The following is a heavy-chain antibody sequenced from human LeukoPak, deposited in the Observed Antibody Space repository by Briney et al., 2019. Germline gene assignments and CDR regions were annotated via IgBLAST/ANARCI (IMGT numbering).Heavy chain of an antibody. CDR2: IYYCGST. Sequence: SDTLSLTCTVSGGSVSSGSYYWSWIRQPPGRGLEWIGYIYYCGSTNYNPSLKSRVTISVDTSKNQVSLKLSSVTAADTAVYYCARVDSFKWFDPWGQGTLVTVSS. V-gene: IGHV4-61*01. CDR1: GGSVSSGSYY. J-gene: IGHJ5*02. CDR3: ARVDSFKWFDP. D-gene: IGHD2-2*03.